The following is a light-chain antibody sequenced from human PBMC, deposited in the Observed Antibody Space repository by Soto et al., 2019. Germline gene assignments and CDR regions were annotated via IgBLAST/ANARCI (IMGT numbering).Light chain of an antibody. CDR1: SSNIGAGYD. J-gene: IGLJ2*01. V-gene: IGLV1-40*01. Sequence: QSVLTQPPSVSGAPGQRVTISCTGSSSNIGAGYDVHWYQQLPGTAPKLLIYGNSNRPSGVPDRFSGSKSGTSASLAITGLQAEGEADYYCQSYDSSLSGSEVFGGGTKVTVL. CDR3: QSYDSSLSGSEV. CDR2: GNS.